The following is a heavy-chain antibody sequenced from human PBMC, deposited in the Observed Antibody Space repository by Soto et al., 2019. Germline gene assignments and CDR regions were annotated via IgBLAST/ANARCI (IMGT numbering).Heavy chain of an antibody. J-gene: IGHJ4*02. CDR3: AKRPLTAAGFDY. CDR1: GFTVSNYA. D-gene: IGHD6-13*01. Sequence: EVQLLESGGGLVQPGGSLRLSCAASGFTVSNYAMTWVRQAPGKGLEWVSVITGSGGGTYFVDSVKGRFTISRDNSKNTVYLQMNSLRAEDTAVYYCAKRPLTAAGFDYWGQGTLVTFSS. CDR2: ITGSGGGT. V-gene: IGHV3-23*01.